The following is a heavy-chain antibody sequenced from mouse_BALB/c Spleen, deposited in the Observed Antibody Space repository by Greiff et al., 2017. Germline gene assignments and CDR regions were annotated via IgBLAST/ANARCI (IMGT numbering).Heavy chain of an antibody. D-gene: IGHD4-1*01. J-gene: IGHJ3*01. CDR3: ALWEGFAY. CDR1: GFTFSSFG. CDR2: ISSGSSTI. Sequence: EVKLVESGGGLVQPGGSRKLSCAASGFTFSSFGMHWVRQAPEKGLEWVAYISSGSSTIYYADTVKGRFTISRDNPKNTLFLQMTSLRSEDTAMYYCALWEGFAYWGQGTLVTVSA. V-gene: IGHV5-17*02.